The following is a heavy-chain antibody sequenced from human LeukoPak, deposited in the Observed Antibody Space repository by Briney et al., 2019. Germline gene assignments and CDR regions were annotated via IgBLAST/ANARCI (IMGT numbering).Heavy chain of an antibody. CDR2: ISGGGGST. CDR1: GFTFDDYA. J-gene: IGHJ4*02. Sequence: GGSLRVSCAASGFTFDDYAMHWVRQAPGQGLEWISLISGGGGSTYYADSVKGRFTISRDNSKNSLYLQMSSLRTEDTALYYCDKGSTNASACARYQHTSYPDDWGKGTLVTVAS. D-gene: IGHD3-3*02. V-gene: IGHV3-43*02. CDR3: DKGSTNASACARYQHTSYPDD.